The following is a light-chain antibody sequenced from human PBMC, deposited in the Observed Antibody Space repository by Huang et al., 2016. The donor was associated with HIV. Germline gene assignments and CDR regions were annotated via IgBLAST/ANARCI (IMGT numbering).Light chain of an antibody. CDR3: QQSYDART. Sequence: DIQMTQSPSSLSASIGDRVTITCRASQSISSHLNWYQQKPGKAPKLLIYGASKLKTGVPSRFSGSGSGTDFTLAISSLQPEDFATYYCQQSYDARTFGQGTKVEI. CDR1: QSISSH. J-gene: IGKJ1*01. CDR2: GAS. V-gene: IGKV1-39*01.